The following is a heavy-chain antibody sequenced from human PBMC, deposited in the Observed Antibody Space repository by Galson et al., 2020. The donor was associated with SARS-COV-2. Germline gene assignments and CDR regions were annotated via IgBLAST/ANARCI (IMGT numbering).Heavy chain of an antibody. CDR3: ATAHSSSANYIDP. CDR1: GFTFSASW. J-gene: IGHJ5*02. V-gene: IGHV3-74*01. D-gene: IGHD6-13*01. CDR2: LNPDGSVT. Sequence: GGSLRLSCAASGFTFSASWMNWVRQAPGTGLVYVSRLNPDGSVTAYADSVKGRFTISRDNAKNTLYLQMNSLRVEDTAVYYCATAHSSSANYIDPWGPGTLVTVSS.